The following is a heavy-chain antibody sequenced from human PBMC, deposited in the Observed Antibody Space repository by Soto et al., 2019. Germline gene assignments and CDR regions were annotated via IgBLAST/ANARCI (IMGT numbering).Heavy chain of an antibody. D-gene: IGHD6-13*01. CDR2: ISYDGSNK. J-gene: IGHJ6*02. V-gene: IGHV3-30*18. CDR1: GFTFSSYG. CDR3: AKCGSWYGNYYYYYGMDV. Sequence: GGSLRLSCAASGFTFSSYGMHWVRQAPGKGLEWVAVISYDGSNKYYADSVKGRFTISRDNSKNTLYLQMNSLRAEDTAVYYCAKCGSWYGNYYYYYGMDVWGQGTTVTGSS.